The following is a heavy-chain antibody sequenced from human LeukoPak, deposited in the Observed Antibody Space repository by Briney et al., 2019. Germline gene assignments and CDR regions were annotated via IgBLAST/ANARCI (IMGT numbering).Heavy chain of an antibody. J-gene: IGHJ4*02. D-gene: IGHD3-22*01. V-gene: IGHV1-69*04. CDR2: IIPILGIA. CDR3: AREPNYYDSSGPANYFDY. CDR1: GGTFSSYA. Sequence: ASVKVSCKASGGTFSSYAISWVRQAPGQGREWMGRIIPILGIANYAQKFQGRVTITADKSTSTAYIELSSLRSEDTAVYYCAREPNYYDSSGPANYFDYWGQGTLVTVSS.